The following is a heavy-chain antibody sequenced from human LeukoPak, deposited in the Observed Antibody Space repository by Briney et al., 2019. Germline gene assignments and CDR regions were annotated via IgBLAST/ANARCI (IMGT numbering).Heavy chain of an antibody. CDR3: ARHDGDGYNSPTFDY. CDR2: IIHTGRT. Sequence: SETLSLTCGVYGGSFSGYYWTWIRQSPGMGLEWIGEIIHTGRTNYSPSLTSRVTISVDTSKNQFSLKLSSVTAADTAVYYCARHDGDGYNSPTFDYWGQGTLVTVSS. CDR1: GGSFSGYY. V-gene: IGHV4-34*12. D-gene: IGHD5-24*01. J-gene: IGHJ4*02.